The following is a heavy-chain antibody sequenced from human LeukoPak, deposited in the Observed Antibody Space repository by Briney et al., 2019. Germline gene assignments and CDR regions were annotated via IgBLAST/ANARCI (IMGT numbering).Heavy chain of an antibody. CDR1: GGSISSYY. CDR2: IYYSGST. V-gene: IGHV4-59*12. CDR3: ARDYYGSPHYYGMDV. J-gene: IGHJ6*02. D-gene: IGHD3-10*01. Sequence: SETLSLTCTVSGGSISSYYWSWIRQPPGKGLEWIGYIYYSGSTNYNPSLKSRVTISVDTSKNQFSLKLSSVTAADTAVYYCARDYYGSPHYYGMDVWGQGTTVTVSS.